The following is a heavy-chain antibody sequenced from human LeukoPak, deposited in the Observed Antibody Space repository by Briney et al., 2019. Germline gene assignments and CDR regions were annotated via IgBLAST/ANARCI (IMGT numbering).Heavy chain of an antibody. J-gene: IGHJ3*02. Sequence: SETLTLTCTVSGGSLNNYYWSWIRQPPGKGLEWIGYIYYSGTTNYNPSLKSRVTISVDTSKNQFSLKLTSVTAADTAVYFCARGGAFDIWGQGTLDSVSS. V-gene: IGHV4-59*01. CDR1: GGSLNNYY. CDR3: ARGGAFDI. CDR2: IYYSGTT.